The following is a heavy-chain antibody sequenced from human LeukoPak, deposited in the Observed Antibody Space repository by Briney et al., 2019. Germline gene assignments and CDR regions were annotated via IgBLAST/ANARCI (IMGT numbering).Heavy chain of an antibody. CDR1: GYTFTSYD. D-gene: IGHD5-12*01. J-gene: IGHJ4*02. CDR2: MNPNSGNT. V-gene: IGHV1-8*01. CDR3: AVVDIVATTGQFDY. Sequence: GASVKVSCKASGYTFTSYDINWVRQATGQGLEWTGWMNPNSGNTGYAQKFQGRVTMTRNTSISTAYMELSSLRSEDTAVYYCAVVDIVATTGQFDYWGQGTLVTVSS.